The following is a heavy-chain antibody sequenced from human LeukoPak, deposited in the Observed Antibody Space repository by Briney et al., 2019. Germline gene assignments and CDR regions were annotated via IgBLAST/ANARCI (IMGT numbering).Heavy chain of an antibody. V-gene: IGHV3-7*01. Sequence: GGSLRLSCAASGFTFSSYWMSWVRQAPGKGLEWVANIKQDGSEKYYVDSVKGRFTISRDNAKNSLYLQMNSLRAEDTAVYYCARDLGSSGSEFDYWGQGTLVTVSS. CDR2: IKQDGSEK. CDR3: ARDLGSSGSEFDY. D-gene: IGHD6-19*01. CDR1: GFTFSSYW. J-gene: IGHJ4*02.